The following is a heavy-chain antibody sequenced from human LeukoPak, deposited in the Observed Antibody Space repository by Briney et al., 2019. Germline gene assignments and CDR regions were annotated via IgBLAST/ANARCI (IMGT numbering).Heavy chain of an antibody. CDR2: ISSSSSTI. CDR1: GFTFSSYG. D-gene: IGHD3-10*01. V-gene: IGHV3-48*01. CDR3: AKDPLYYGSGSYWWPPEYYYMDV. Sequence: PGGSLRLSCAASGFTFSSYGMHWVREAPGKGLEWVSYISSSSSTIYYADSVKGRFTISRDNAKNSLYLQMNSLRAEDTAVYYCAKDPLYYGSGSYWWPPEYYYMDVWGKGTTVTVSS. J-gene: IGHJ6*03.